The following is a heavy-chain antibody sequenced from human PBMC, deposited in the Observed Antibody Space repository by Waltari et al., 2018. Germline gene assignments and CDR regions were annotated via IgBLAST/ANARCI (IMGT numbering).Heavy chain of an antibody. V-gene: IGHV1-69*13. CDR3: ARDGLGELSNGY. D-gene: IGHD3-16*02. CDR2: VIPIFGKA. J-gene: IGHJ4*02. Sequence: QVQLVQSGAEVKKPGSSVKVSCKASGGTFSSYAISWVRQAPGQGLEWLGGVIPIFGKANYAQKFQGRGTITADESTSTAYMELSSLRSEDTDVYYCARDGLGELSNGYWGQGTLVTVSS. CDR1: GGTFSSYA.